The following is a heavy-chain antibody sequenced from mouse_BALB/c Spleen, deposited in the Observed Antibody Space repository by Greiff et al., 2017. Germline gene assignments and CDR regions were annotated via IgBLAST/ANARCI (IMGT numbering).Heavy chain of an antibody. CDR3: ATPAWFAY. J-gene: IGHJ3*01. Sequence: QVHVKQSGPELVKPGASVKISCKASGYAFSSSWMNWVKQRPGQGLEWIGRIYPGDGDTNYNGKFKGKATLTADKSSSTAYMQLSSLTSVDSAVYFCATPAWFAYWGQGTLVTVSA. CDR1: GYAFSSSW. V-gene: IGHV1-82*01. CDR2: IYPGDGDT.